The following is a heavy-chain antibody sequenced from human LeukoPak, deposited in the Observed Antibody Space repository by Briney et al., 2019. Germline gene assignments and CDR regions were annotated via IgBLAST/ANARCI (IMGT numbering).Heavy chain of an antibody. CDR3: ARDHGGRVGAKGGIDY. J-gene: IGHJ4*02. D-gene: IGHD1-26*01. V-gene: IGHV3-21*04. CDR1: GFTFSSYS. CDR2: ISSSSSFL. Sequence: GGSLRLSCAASGFTFSSYSMNWVRQAPGKGLEWVASISSSSSFLYYADSVKGRFTISRDNAKNSLYLQMNSLRAEDTAVYYCARDHGGRVGAKGGIDYWGQGTLVTVSS.